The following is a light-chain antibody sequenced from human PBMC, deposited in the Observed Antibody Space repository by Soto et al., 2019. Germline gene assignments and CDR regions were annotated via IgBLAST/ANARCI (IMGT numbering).Light chain of an antibody. CDR3: TSYTSSSTYV. V-gene: IGLV2-14*03. CDR2: DVN. Sequence: QSALAQPASVSGSPGQSITVSCTGVSTDVGDSTYVSWYQQHPGKAPRLIIFDVNNRPSGVSNRFSGSKSGNTASLTISGLQAEDEADYYCTSYTSSSTYVFGTGTKVTVL. CDR1: STDVGDSTY. J-gene: IGLJ1*01.